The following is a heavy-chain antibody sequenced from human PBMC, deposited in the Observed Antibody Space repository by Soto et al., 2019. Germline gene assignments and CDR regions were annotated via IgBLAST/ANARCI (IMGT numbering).Heavy chain of an antibody. CDR2: ISYDGSNK. D-gene: IGHD3-10*01. CDR1: GFTFSSYA. V-gene: IGHV3-30-3*01. Sequence: GQLVESGGGVAQPGRSLRLSCAASGFTFSSYAMHWVRQTPGQGLEWVAVISYDGSNKYYADSVKGRFTISRDNSNDTVYLQMNSRRTEDTAVYVCARVLRIRGGRYYYGMDVWGQGTTVTVSS. J-gene: IGHJ6*02. CDR3: ARVLRIRGGRYYYGMDV.